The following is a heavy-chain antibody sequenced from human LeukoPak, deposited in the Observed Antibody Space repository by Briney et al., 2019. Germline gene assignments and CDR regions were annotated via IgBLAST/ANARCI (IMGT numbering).Heavy chain of an antibody. V-gene: IGHV3-23*01. CDR2: ISGSGGST. Sequence: PGGSLRLSCAASGFTFSNYAMSWVRQAPGKGLEWVSAISGSGGSTYYADSVKGRFTISRDNSKNTLYLQMNSLRAEDTAVYYCAPQKTSVSYCGGDCYGGYWGQGTLVTVSS. J-gene: IGHJ4*02. D-gene: IGHD2-21*02. CDR3: APQKTSVSYCGGDCYGGY. CDR1: GFTFSNYA.